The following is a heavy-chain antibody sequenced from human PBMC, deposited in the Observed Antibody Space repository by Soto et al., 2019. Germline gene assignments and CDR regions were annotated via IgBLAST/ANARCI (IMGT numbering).Heavy chain of an antibody. D-gene: IGHD3-10*01. CDR1: GYTFTDHG. V-gene: IGHV1-18*01. CDR2: GSSYNGNT. J-gene: IGHJ4*02. Sequence: QVQLVQSGPEVKKPGASVTVSCKTSGYTFTDHGIDWVRQAPGQRLEWVGWGSSYNGNTNYADNLKDRVIVTTDASASTAYMELRGLTSDDTAVYYCAREVEGSYSPADFWGQGTPVTVSS. CDR3: AREVEGSYSPADF.